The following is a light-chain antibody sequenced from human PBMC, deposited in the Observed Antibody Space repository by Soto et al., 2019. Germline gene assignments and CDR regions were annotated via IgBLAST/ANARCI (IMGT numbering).Light chain of an antibody. CDR3: QSYDSSLSGYV. CDR2: NNN. CDR1: SSNIGAGYD. V-gene: IGLV1-40*01. Sequence: QSVLTQPPSVSGAPGQRVTISCTGSSSNIGAGYDVHWYQQLPGTAPKLLIYNNNNRPSGVPDRFSGSKSGTSASLAITGLQAEGEADYYCQSYDSSLSGYVFGTGTKVTVL. J-gene: IGLJ1*01.